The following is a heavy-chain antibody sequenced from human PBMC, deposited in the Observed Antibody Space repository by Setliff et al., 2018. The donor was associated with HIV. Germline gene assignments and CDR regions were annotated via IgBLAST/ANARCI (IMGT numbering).Heavy chain of an antibody. CDR3: ARGSCFNTGCLDS. CDR2: IYHSGKT. V-gene: IGHV4-34*01. D-gene: IGHD2-2*01. Sequence: SETLSLTCAVYGVSFSGYYWNWIRQTPGKGLEWIGEIYHSGKTYSNPSLKSRVTVSVDTSMNQFSLNLNSVTATDTAVYYCARGSCFNTGCLDSWGQGALVTVSS. CDR1: GVSFSGYY. J-gene: IGHJ4*02.